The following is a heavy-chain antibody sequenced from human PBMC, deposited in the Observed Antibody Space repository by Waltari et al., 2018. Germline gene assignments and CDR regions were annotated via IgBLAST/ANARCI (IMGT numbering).Heavy chain of an antibody. V-gene: IGHV3-7*01. D-gene: IGHD5-18*01. CDR1: GFTFSRYW. CDR2: IKQDGSEK. J-gene: IGHJ4*02. CDR3: ARDPMAYSYVPWYFDY. Sequence: EVQLVESGGGLVQSGGSLRLSCTGSGFTFSRYWMTWVRQAPGKGLEWVANIKQDGSEKYDVDSVKGRFTISRDNAKNSLYLQMNSLRAEDTAVYYCARDPMAYSYVPWYFDYWGQGALDTVSS.